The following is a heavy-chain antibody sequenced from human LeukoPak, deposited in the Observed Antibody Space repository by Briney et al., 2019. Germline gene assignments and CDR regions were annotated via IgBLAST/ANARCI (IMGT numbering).Heavy chain of an antibody. D-gene: IGHD3-22*01. Sequence: SGTLSLTCAVSGXSISNNNWWSWVRQPPGKGLEWIGEIYHSGSTNYNPSLKSRVTISVDKSANQFSLNLTSVTAADTAVYYCVRGGDSGYDYCFYYWGQGTLVTVSS. CDR2: IYHSGST. CDR1: GXSISNNNW. V-gene: IGHV4-4*02. J-gene: IGHJ4*02. CDR3: VRGGDSGYDYCFYY.